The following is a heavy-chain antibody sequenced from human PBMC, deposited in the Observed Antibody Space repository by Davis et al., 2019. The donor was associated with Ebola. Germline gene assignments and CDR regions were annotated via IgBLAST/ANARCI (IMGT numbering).Heavy chain of an antibody. Sequence: SETLSLTCAVYGGSFSGYYWSWIRQPPGKGLEWIGEINHSGSTNYNPSLKSRVTISVDTSKNQFSLKLSSVTAADTAVYYCARDSVLGYGMDVWGQGTTATVSS. CDR1: GGSFSGYY. V-gene: IGHV4-34*01. J-gene: IGHJ6*02. CDR2: INHSGST. CDR3: ARDSVLGYGMDV. D-gene: IGHD5/OR15-5a*01.